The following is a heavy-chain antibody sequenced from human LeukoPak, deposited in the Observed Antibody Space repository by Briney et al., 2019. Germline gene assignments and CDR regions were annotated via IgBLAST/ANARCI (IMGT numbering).Heavy chain of an antibody. Sequence: SETLSLTCTASGGSISSYYWSWIRQPPGKGLEWIGEINHSGSTNYNPSLKSRVTTSVDTSKNQFSLKLSSVTVADTAVYYCARESECYYGSGSYECRWFDPWGQGTLVTVSS. D-gene: IGHD3-10*01. V-gene: IGHV4-34*01. J-gene: IGHJ5*02. CDR3: ARESECYYGSGSYECRWFDP. CDR2: INHSGST. CDR1: GGSISSYY.